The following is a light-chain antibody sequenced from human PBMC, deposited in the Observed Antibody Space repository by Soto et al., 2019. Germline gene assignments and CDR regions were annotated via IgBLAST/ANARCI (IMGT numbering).Light chain of an antibody. V-gene: IGKV3-15*01. CDR1: KSVSSN. J-gene: IGKJ1*01. CDR2: GAS. Sequence: EIVMTHSQSTLSVSPGERATLSCRARKSVSSNFAWYQQKPGQAPRLLIYGASTRATGIPARFSGSGSGTEFSLTISSLQSEDFAVYYCQQYNNWPPWTFGQGTKVEIK. CDR3: QQYNNWPPWT.